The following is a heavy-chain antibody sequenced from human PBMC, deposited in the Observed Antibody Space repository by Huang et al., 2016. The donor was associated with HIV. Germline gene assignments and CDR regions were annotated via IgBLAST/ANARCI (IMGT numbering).Heavy chain of an antibody. J-gene: IGHJ3*02. D-gene: IGHD3-22*01. Sequence: QIQLMQSGPELQQPGASVKVSCKASGSTFTTYGITWVSQAPGQGTEGMGLIGASRCEKEYTHKFTGRVNLNTDTATNIAYMELRSLRSDDEAKYYCARDPKYHRIGYYRQRRGIDIWGQGTMVIVSS. CDR1: GSTFTTYG. CDR3: ARDPKYHRIGYYRQRRGIDI. V-gene: IGHV1-18*01. CDR2: IGASRCEK.